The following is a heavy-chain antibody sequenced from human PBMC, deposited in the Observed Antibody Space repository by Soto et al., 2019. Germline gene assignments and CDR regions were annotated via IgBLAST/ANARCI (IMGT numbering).Heavy chain of an antibody. CDR2: ISSSGSTI. Sequence: GGSLRLSCAASGFTFSDYYMSWIRQAPGKGLEWVSYISSSGSTIYYADSVKGRFTISRDNAKNSLYLQMNSLRAEDTAVYYCARDGVAPNYYYHYGMDVWGQGTTVTSP. CDR3: ARDGVAPNYYYHYGMDV. CDR1: GFTFSDYY. J-gene: IGHJ6*02. V-gene: IGHV3-11*01. D-gene: IGHD2-15*01.